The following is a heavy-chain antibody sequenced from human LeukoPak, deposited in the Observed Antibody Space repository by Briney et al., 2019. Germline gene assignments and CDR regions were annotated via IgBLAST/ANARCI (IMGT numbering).Heavy chain of an antibody. D-gene: IGHD6-6*01. V-gene: IGHV3-33*01. CDR3: ARDPVSSSSSMDD. CDR2: IWYDGNNK. CDR1: GFTFSSCG. J-gene: IGHJ4*02. Sequence: PGGSLRLSCAASGFTFSSCGMHWVRQAPGKGLEWVAVIWYDGNNKFYADSVKGRFTISRDNSKNTLYLQMNSLRAEDTAVYYCARDPVSSSSSMDDWGQGTLVTVSS.